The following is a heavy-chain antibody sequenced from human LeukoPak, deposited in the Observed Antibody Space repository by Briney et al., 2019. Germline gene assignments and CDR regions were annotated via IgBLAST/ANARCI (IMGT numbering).Heavy chain of an antibody. CDR2: VSGSGGST. CDR1: GFTFSSYA. J-gene: IGHJ4*02. CDR3: AKDRGIVVVPAAIYYY. Sequence: GGSLRLSCAASGFTFSSYAMSWVRQAPGKGLEWVSAVSGSGGSTYYAGSVKGRFTISRDNSKNTLYLQMNSLRAEDTAVYYCAKDRGIVVVPAAIYYYWGQGTLVTVSS. V-gene: IGHV3-23*01. D-gene: IGHD2-2*02.